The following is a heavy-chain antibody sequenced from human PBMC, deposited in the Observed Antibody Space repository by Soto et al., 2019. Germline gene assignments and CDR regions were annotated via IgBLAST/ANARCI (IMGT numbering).Heavy chain of an antibody. CDR1: GFTFSGSA. CDR3: TRRDDILFASPYYYYGMDV. J-gene: IGHJ6*02. D-gene: IGHD2-15*01. Sequence: HPGGSLRLSCAASGFTFSGSAMHWVRQASGKGLEWVGRIRSKANSYATAYAASVKGRFTISRDDSKNTAYLQMNSLKTEDTAVYYCTRRDDILFASPYYYYGMDVWGQGTTVTVSS. CDR2: IRSKANSYAT. V-gene: IGHV3-73*01.